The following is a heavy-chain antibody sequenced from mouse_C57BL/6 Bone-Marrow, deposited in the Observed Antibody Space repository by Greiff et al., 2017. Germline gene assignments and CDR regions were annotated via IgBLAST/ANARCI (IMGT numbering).Heavy chain of an antibody. D-gene: IGHD2-4*01. J-gene: IGHJ3*01. CDR2: ISSGGDYI. V-gene: IGHV5-9-1*02. CDR1: GFTFSSYA. Sequence: DVMLVESGEGLVKPGGSLKLSCAASGFTFSSYAMSWVRPTPEKRLEWVAYISSGGDYIYYADTVKGRFTISRDNARNTLYLQMSSLKSEDTAMYYCTREEDYDGFAYWGQGTLVTVS. CDR3: TREEDYDGFAY.